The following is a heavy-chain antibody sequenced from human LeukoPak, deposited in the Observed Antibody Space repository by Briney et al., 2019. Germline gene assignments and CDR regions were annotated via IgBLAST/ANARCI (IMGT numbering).Heavy chain of an antibody. CDR1: GFTFSSYV. Sequence: GGSLRLSCAASGFTFSSYVMNWVRQAPGKGLEWVSVIYSGGSTYYADSVKGRFTISRDNSKNTLYLQMNSLRAEDTAVYYCARANLYWGQGTLVTVSS. CDR3: ARANLY. CDR2: IYSGGST. V-gene: IGHV3-53*01. J-gene: IGHJ4*02.